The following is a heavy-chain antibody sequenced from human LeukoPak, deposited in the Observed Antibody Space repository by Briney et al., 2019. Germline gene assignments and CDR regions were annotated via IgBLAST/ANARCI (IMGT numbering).Heavy chain of an antibody. V-gene: IGHV4-61*02. D-gene: IGHD6-6*01. J-gene: IGHJ5*02. CDR2: IYTSGST. Sequence: PSETLSLTCTVSGGSISSGSYYWSWIRQPAGKGLEWIGRIYTSGSTNYNPSLKSRVTISVDTSKNQFSLKLSSVTAADTAVYYCARVVAARSVRRNNWFDPWGQGTLVTVSS. CDR3: ARVVAARSVRRNNWFDP. CDR1: GGSISSGSYY.